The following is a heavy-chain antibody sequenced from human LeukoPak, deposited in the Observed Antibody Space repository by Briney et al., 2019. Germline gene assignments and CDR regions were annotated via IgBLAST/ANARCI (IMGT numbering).Heavy chain of an antibody. J-gene: IGHJ6*03. CDR2: ISTSSIYI. D-gene: IGHD3-3*01. CDR1: GFTFSSYS. CDR3: ARDGSYDFWSGYRYYYYYMDV. V-gene: IGHV3-21*01. Sequence: GGSLRLSCAASGFTFSSYSMNWVRQAPGKGLEWVSSISTSSIYIYYADSVKGRFTISRDNAKNSLYLQMNSLRAEDTAVYYCARDGSYDFWSGYRYYYYYMDVWGKGTTVTVS.